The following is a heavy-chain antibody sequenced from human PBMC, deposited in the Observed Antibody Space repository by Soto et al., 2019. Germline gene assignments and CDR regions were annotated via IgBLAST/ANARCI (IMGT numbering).Heavy chain of an antibody. Sequence: QVQLVQSATEVKKPGSSVKVSCKASGGTFRNYPINWVRQAPGQGLEWMGSIFPLTDIPDYAQNFQARLTISADKSTSTAYMELSSLTSDDTAMYFCARGPLVVLNYFESWGQGTLVTVSS. J-gene: IGHJ4*02. V-gene: IGHV1-69*02. CDR1: GGTFRNYP. CDR2: IFPLTDIP. CDR3: ARGPLVVLNYFES.